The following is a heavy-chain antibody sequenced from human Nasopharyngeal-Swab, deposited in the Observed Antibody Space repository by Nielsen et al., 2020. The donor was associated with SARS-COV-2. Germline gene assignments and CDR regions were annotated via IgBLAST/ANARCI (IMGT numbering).Heavy chain of an antibody. Sequence: SETLSLTCTVSGGSISSSSCYWGWIRQPPGKGLEWIGSIYYSGSTYYNPSLKSRVTISVDTSKNQFSLKLSSVTAADTAVYYCARTVVVVTAIHGGDAFDIWGQGTMVTVSS. D-gene: IGHD2-21*02. V-gene: IGHV4-39*07. J-gene: IGHJ3*02. CDR2: IYYSGST. CDR3: ARTVVVVTAIHGGDAFDI. CDR1: GGSISSSSCY.